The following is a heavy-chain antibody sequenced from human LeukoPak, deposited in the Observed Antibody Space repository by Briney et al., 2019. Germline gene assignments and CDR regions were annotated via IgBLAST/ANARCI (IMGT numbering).Heavy chain of an antibody. J-gene: IGHJ4*02. CDR1: GFTFSSYA. Sequence: GGSLRLSCAASGFTFSSYAMSWVRQAPGKGLEWVSAISGSGGSTYYADSVKGRLTISRDNSKNTLYLQMNSLRAEDTAVYYCAKVGTDSSGYFFDGDYFDYWGQRTLVTVSS. V-gene: IGHV3-23*01. CDR3: AKVGTDSSGYFFDGDYFDY. D-gene: IGHD3-22*01. CDR2: ISGSGGST.